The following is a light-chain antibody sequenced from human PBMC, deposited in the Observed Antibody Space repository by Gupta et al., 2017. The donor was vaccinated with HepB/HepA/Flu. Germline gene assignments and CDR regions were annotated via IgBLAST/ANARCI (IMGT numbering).Light chain of an antibody. CDR2: STS. J-gene: IGLJ3*02. CDR1: TGAVTSGYS. V-gene: IGLV7-43*01. Sequence: QTVVPQEPSLTVSPGGTVTLPCPSSTGAVTSGYSPNWFQQNPGQPPRALIYSTSKKHSWTPARFSGSLLGGKAALTLSGVQPEDEAEYYCLRDYKVARVFGGGTKLTVL. CDR3: LRDYKVARV.